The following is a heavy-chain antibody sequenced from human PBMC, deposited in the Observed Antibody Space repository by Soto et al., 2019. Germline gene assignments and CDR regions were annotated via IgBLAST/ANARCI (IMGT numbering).Heavy chain of an antibody. J-gene: IGHJ4*02. D-gene: IGHD2-15*01. Sequence: GGSLILSCTASGFTVSSNYMSWVRQAPGKGLEWVSVIYSGGSTYYADSVKGRFTISRDNSKNTLYLQMNSLRAEDTAVYYCARVVFGGSPSFDYWGQGTLVTVSS. CDR3: ARVVFGGSPSFDY. CDR2: IYSGGST. CDR1: GFTVSSNY. V-gene: IGHV3-53*01.